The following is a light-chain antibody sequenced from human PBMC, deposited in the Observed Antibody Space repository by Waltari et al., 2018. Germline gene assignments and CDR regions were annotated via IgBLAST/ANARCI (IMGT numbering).Light chain of an antibody. CDR1: QSVLYSSNNKNY. CDR3: QQYYSTPGWT. Sequence: DIVMTQSPDSLAVSLGERATINCKSSQSVLYSSNNKNYLAWYQQKPGPPPKLLIYWASTRESGVPDRFSGSGSGTDFTLTISSLQAEDVAVYYCQQYYSTPGWTFGQGTKVEIK. CDR2: WAS. V-gene: IGKV4-1*01. J-gene: IGKJ1*01.